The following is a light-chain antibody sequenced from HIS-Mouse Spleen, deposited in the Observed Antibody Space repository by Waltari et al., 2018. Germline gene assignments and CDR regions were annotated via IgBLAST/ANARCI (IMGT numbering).Light chain of an antibody. CDR2: DVS. CDR1: SSDVGGYNY. Sequence: QSALTQPASVSGSPGPSIPISCTEPSSDVGGYNYVPGYQQHPGKAPKLMIYDVSNRPSGVSNRFSGSKSGNTASLTISGLQAEDEADYYCSSYTSSSTLYVFGTGTKVTVL. J-gene: IGLJ1*01. V-gene: IGLV2-14*03. CDR3: SSYTSSSTLYV.